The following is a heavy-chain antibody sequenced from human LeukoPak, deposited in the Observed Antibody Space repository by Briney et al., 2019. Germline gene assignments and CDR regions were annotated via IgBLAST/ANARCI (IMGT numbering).Heavy chain of an antibody. Sequence: SETLSLTCTVSGCSLSSSRFYWGWVRQPPGKGLGWIGSIYYSGSTYYNPSLKSRVTISVDTSKNQFSLKLSSVTAADTAIYYCARESYSSSYLFDYWGQGTLVTVSS. CDR3: ARESYSSSYLFDY. V-gene: IGHV4-39*07. CDR2: IYYSGST. J-gene: IGHJ4*02. D-gene: IGHD6-6*01. CDR1: GCSLSSSRFY.